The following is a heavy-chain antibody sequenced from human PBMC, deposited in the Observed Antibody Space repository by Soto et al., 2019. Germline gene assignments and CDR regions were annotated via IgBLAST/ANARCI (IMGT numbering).Heavy chain of an antibody. CDR1: GFIFTSSS. D-gene: IGHD3-22*01. J-gene: IGHJ4*02. CDR2: ITVGTGNT. V-gene: IGHV1-58*01. CDR3: AAGDSSGYYGG. Sequence: SVKVSCKTSGFIFTSSSVQWVRQARGQRLEWIGWITVGTGNTNYAQKFHERVTITRDMSTSTAYMELSKLRSEDTAVYYCAAGDSSGYYGGWGQGTQVTVSS.